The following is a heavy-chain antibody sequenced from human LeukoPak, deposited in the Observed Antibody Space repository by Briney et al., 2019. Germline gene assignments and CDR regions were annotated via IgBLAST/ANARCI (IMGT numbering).Heavy chain of an antibody. D-gene: IGHD3-22*01. J-gene: IGHJ3*02. V-gene: IGHV4-59*11. Sequence: SETLSLTCTVSGDSIGSHYWSWIRQPPGKGLEGMGYIFYVGSTNYNPSLRSRVTISVDTSKNQFSLKLNSVTAADTAVYYCARDYYDSRGEAFDIWGQGTMVTVSS. CDR3: ARDYYDSRGEAFDI. CDR1: GDSIGSHY. CDR2: IFYVGST.